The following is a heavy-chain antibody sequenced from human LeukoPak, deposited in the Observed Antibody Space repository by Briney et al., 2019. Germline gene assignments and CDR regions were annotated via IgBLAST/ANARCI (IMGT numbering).Heavy chain of an antibody. CDR3: ARGNDYSNYVLDY. CDR2: IYYSGST. Sequence: SQTLSLTCAVSGGSISSGGYSWSWIRQPPGKGLEWIGYIYYSGSTNYNPSLKSRVTISVDTSKNQFSLKLSSVTAADTAVYYCARGNDYSNYVLDYWGQGTLVTVSS. V-gene: IGHV4-61*08. D-gene: IGHD4-4*01. J-gene: IGHJ4*02. CDR1: GGSISSGGYS.